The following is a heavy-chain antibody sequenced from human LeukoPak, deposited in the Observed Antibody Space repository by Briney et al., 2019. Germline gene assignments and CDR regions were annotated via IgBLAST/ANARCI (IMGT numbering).Heavy chain of an antibody. J-gene: IGHJ4*02. Sequence: GGSLRLSCAASGFTFSDYCMSWIRQAPGKGLEWVSYISSSGSTIYYADSAKGRFTISRDNAKNSLYLQMNSLRAEDTAVYYCARASTGEQWLVRYFDYWGQGTLVTVSS. CDR2: ISSSGSTI. CDR3: ARASTGEQWLVRYFDY. D-gene: IGHD6-19*01. CDR1: GFTFSDYC. V-gene: IGHV3-11*04.